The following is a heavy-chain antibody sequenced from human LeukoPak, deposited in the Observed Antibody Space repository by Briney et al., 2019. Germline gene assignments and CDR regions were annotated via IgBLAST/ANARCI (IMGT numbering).Heavy chain of an antibody. Sequence: SQTLSLTCTVSGGSISSGDYYWSWLRQPPGTGLEWIGYIYYSGSTYYNPSLKSRVTISVDTSKNQFSLKLSSVTAADTAVYYCARGHYGANLFDYWGQGTLVTVSS. CDR2: IYYSGST. V-gene: IGHV4-30-4*01. J-gene: IGHJ4*02. CDR3: ARGHYGANLFDY. D-gene: IGHD4-17*01. CDR1: GGSISSGDYY.